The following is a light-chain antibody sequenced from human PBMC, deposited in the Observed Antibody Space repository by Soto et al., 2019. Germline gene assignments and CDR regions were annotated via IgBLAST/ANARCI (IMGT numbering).Light chain of an antibody. J-gene: IGKJ5*01. CDR1: QSVSTSY. CDR3: QQRSNRIT. CDR2: GAS. V-gene: IGKV3D-20*02. Sequence: DIVLTQSPGTLSLSPGDRATLSCRASQSVSTSYLAWYQQKPGQAPRLLIYGASTRAAAIPARFSGSGSGTDFTLTVSSLEPEDFALYYCQQRSNRITFGQGTRLEI.